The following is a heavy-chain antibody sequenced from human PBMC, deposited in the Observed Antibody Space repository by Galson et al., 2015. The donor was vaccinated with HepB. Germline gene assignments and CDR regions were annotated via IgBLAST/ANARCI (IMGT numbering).Heavy chain of an antibody. CDR3: AKDLYSSSWYGEYYFDY. J-gene: IGHJ4*02. CDR1: GFTFSSYA. Sequence: SLRLSCAASGFTFSSYAMSWVRQAPGKGLEWVSAISGSGGSTYYADSVKGRFTISRDNSKNTLYLQMNSLRAEDTAVYYCAKDLYSSSWYGEYYFDYWGQGTLVTVSS. CDR2: ISGSGGST. V-gene: IGHV3-23*01. D-gene: IGHD6-13*01.